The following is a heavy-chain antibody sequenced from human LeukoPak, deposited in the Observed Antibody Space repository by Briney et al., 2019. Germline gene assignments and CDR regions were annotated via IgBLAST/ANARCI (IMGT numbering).Heavy chain of an antibody. D-gene: IGHD1-26*01. CDR2: INPNSGGT. Sequence: ASVKVSCKASGYTFTGYYMHWVRQAPGQGLEWMGWINPNSGGTNYAQKFQGRVTMTRDTSISTAYMELSRLRSDDTAVYYCARVGPVTGRTVGRGYFDYWGQGTLVTVSS. CDR3: ARVGPVTGRTVGRGYFDY. CDR1: GYTFTGYY. V-gene: IGHV1-2*02. J-gene: IGHJ4*02.